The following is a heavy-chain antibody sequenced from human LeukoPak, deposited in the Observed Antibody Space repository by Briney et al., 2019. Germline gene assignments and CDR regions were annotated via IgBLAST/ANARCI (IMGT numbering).Heavy chain of an antibody. J-gene: IGHJ5*02. Sequence: GGSLRLSCAASGFTFKLYWMHWVRQVPGRGPVWVSRINHDGSDTIYADSVRGRFTVSRDDAKNTLYLQMNNLRAEDTAVYYCVRGGPSTWSWGQGTLVTVSS. CDR2: INHDGSDT. CDR3: VRGGPSTWS. CDR1: GFTFKLYW. V-gene: IGHV3-74*01. D-gene: IGHD2-15*01.